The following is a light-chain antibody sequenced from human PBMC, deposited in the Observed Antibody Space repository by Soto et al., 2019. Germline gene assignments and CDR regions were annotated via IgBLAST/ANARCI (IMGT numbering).Light chain of an antibody. CDR2: DVS. V-gene: IGLV2-14*01. J-gene: IGLJ1*01. CDR1: SSDVGGYNY. CDR3: SSYTSSSTLLYV. Sequence: QSVLTQPASVSGSPGQSITISCTGTSSDVGGYNYVSWYQQHPGKAPKLMIYDVSNRPSGVSNRFSGSKSGNTASLTISGLQAEDEADYYCSSYTSSSTLLYVFGAGHKVTVL.